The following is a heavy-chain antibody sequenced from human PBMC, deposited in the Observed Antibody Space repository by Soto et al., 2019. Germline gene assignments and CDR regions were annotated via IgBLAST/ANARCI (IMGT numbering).Heavy chain of an antibody. D-gene: IGHD6-13*01. Sequence: GSLRLSCAASGFTFSSYGMHWVRQAPGKGLEWVAVISYDGSNKYYADSVKGRFTISRDNSKNTLYLQMNSLRAEDTAVYYCAKENGAAAPYGMDVWGQGTTVTVSS. CDR2: ISYDGSNK. CDR3: AKENGAAAPYGMDV. CDR1: GFTFSSYG. J-gene: IGHJ6*02. V-gene: IGHV3-30*18.